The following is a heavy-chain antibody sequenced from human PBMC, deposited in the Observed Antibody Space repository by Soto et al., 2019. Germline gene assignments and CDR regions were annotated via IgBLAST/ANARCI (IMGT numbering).Heavy chain of an antibody. D-gene: IGHD2-15*01. Sequence: ASVKVSCKASGYTFTGYYMHWVRQAPGQGLEWMGGIIPIFGTADYAQKFQGRVTITADESTSTAYMEMSSLRSEDTAVYYCASVETQRYYYGMDVWGQGTTVTVSS. CDR2: IIPIFGTA. V-gene: IGHV1-69*13. J-gene: IGHJ6*02. CDR1: GYTFTGYY. CDR3: ASVETQRYYYGMDV.